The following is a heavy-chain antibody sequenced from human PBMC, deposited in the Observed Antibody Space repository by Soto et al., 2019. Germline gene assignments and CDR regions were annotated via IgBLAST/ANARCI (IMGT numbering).Heavy chain of an antibody. Sequence: GGSLRLSCAACGFTFSTCAMPWVRKAPGKGLEWVAFISYDENNEYYVDSVKGRFTISRDNSKSTLYLQMNSLRTEDTAVYYCATTTSGSAAGTELNYWGQGTLVTVSS. D-gene: IGHD6-13*01. CDR2: ISYDENNE. J-gene: IGHJ4*02. CDR1: GFTFSTCA. CDR3: ATTTSGSAAGTELNY. V-gene: IGHV3-30*04.